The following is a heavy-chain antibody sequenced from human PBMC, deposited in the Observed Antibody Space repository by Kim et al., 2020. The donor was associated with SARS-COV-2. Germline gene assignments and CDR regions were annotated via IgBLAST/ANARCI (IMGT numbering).Heavy chain of an antibody. CDR2: ISYDGSNK. J-gene: IGHJ3*02. D-gene: IGHD3-22*01. Sequence: GGSLRLSCAASGFTFSSYAMHWVRQAPGKGLEWVEVISYDGSNKYYADSVKGRFTISRDNSKNTLYLQMNSLRAEDTAVYYCARDLTSRDSSAMGAFDIWGQGTMVTVSS. CDR1: GFTFSSYA. CDR3: ARDLTSRDSSAMGAFDI. V-gene: IGHV3-30*04.